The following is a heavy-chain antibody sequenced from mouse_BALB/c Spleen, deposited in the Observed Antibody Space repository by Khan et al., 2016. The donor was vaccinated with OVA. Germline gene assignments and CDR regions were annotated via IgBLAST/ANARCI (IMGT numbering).Heavy chain of an antibody. CDR1: GYTFISYT. J-gene: IGHJ3*01. Sequence: QVQLKQSGAELARPGASVKMSCKASGYTFISYTIHWIKKRPGQGLEWIGYINPSNGYTNYNQKFKDKATLTTDKFSTTAYLQLSSLTSDDSAVYNCVRDGAYHRNDGWFAYWGQGTLVTVSA. D-gene: IGHD2-14*01. CDR2: INPSNGYT. CDR3: VRDGAYHRNDGWFAY. V-gene: IGHV1-4*01.